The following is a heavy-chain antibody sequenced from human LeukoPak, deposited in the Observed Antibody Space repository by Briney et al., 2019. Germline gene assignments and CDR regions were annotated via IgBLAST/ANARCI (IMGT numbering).Heavy chain of an antibody. CDR3: AKDGREWPRSLDY. V-gene: IGHV3-23*01. Sequence: GGSLRLSCAASGFTFSSYAMSWVRQAPGKGLEWVSGISGRGGSTYYADSVKGRFTISRDNSKNTLYLQMNSLRAEDTAVYYCAKDGREWPRSLDYWGQGTLVTVSS. D-gene: IGHD5-12*01. J-gene: IGHJ4*02. CDR1: GFTFSSYA. CDR2: ISGRGGST.